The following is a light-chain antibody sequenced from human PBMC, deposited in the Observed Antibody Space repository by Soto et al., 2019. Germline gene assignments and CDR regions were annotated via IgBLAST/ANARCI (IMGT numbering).Light chain of an antibody. Sequence: DIQLTQSPSTLSAAVGDRVTITCRASQNIRNLLAWYQQKPGKAPKPLIYDASTLKTGVPSRLSGSGSGSEFNITITGLQPDDFATYFCQQYNNYSTFGQGTRLEIK. J-gene: IGKJ5*01. CDR1: QNIRNL. V-gene: IGKV1-5*01. CDR2: DAS. CDR3: QQYNNYST.